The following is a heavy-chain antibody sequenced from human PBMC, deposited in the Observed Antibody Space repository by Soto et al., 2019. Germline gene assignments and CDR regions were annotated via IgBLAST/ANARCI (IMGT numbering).Heavy chain of an antibody. D-gene: IGHD1-26*01. Sequence: EVQLLESGGGLVQPGGSLRLSCAASGFTFSSYAMSCVRQAPGKGLEWVSAISGSGGSTYYADSVKGRFTISRDNAKNAQYLQKNSLKADDMDVYYCAKDIELQRSPFDYWGQGTLVTVSS. J-gene: IGHJ4*02. CDR1: GFTFSSYA. V-gene: IGHV3-23*01. CDR3: AKDIELQRSPFDY. CDR2: ISGSGGST.